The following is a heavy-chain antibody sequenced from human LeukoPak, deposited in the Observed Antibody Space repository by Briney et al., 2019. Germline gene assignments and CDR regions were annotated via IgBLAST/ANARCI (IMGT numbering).Heavy chain of an antibody. J-gene: IGHJ5*02. D-gene: IGHD6-13*01. CDR1: GFTVSSNY. CDR3: ARDSSSWYRGGFDP. Sequence: PGGSLRLSCAASGFTVSSNYMSWVRQAPGKGLEWVSAIYSGGSTYYADSVKGRFTISRDNSKNTLYLQMNSLRAEDTAVYYCARDSSSWYRGGFDPWGQGTLVTVSS. CDR2: IYSGGST. V-gene: IGHV3-66*02.